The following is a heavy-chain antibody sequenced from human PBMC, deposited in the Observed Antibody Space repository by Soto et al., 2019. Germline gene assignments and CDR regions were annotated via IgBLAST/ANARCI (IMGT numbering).Heavy chain of an antibody. D-gene: IGHD3-22*01. CDR2: ISGSGGST. Sequence: GGSLRLSCAASGFTFSSYAMSWVRQAPGKGLEWVSAISGSGGSTYYADSVKGRFTISRDNSKNTLYLQMNSLRAEDTAVYYCAKANRRVTMIVVANPPFDYWGQGTLVTVSS. CDR3: AKANRRVTMIVVANPPFDY. J-gene: IGHJ4*02. CDR1: GFTFSSYA. V-gene: IGHV3-23*01.